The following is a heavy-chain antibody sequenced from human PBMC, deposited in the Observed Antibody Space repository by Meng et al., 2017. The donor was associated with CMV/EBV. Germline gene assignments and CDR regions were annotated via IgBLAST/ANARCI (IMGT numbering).Heavy chain of an antibody. J-gene: IGHJ4*02. CDR2: IWFDGNNK. D-gene: IGHD1-26*01. CDR3: AKDGSYRVYYFDY. V-gene: IGHV3-33*06. CDR1: GFTFKNYG. Sequence: CAASGFTFKNYGMHWVRQAPGKRLEWVAVIWFDGNNKYYADSVKGRFTISRDNTKNTLYLQMNSLRAEDTAVYYCAKDGSYRVYYFDYWGQGTLVTVSS.